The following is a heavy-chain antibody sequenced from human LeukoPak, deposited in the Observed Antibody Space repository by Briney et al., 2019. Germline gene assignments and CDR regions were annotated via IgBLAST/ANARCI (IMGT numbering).Heavy chain of an antibody. D-gene: IGHD6-19*01. CDR2: IFYSGSI. CDR3: ARASSGWYNWFDP. V-gene: IGHV4-4*02. Sequence: SETLSLTCAVSGGSISTYNWWSWVRQPPGKGLEWIGEIFYSGSINYNPSLKSRVTLSLDKSKNQFSLQLSSVTAADTAMYYCARASSGWYNWFDPWGQGTLVTVSS. J-gene: IGHJ5*02. CDR1: GGSISTYNW.